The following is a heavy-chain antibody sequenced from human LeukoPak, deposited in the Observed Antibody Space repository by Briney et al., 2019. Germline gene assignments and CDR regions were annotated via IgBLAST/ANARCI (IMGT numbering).Heavy chain of an antibody. D-gene: IGHD3-3*01. Sequence: GGSLRLSCAASGFTFSSYAMHWVRQAPGKGLEWVAVISYDGSNKYYADSVKGRFTISRDNSKNTLYLQMNSLRAEDTAVYYCAKAFALEWLLYHDAFDIWGQGTMVTVSS. J-gene: IGHJ3*02. CDR3: AKAFALEWLLYHDAFDI. CDR1: GFTFSSYA. CDR2: ISYDGSNK. V-gene: IGHV3-30-3*01.